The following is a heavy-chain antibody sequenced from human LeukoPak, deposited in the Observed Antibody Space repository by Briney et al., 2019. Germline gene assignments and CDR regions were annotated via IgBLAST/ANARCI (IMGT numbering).Heavy chain of an antibody. J-gene: IGHJ4*02. CDR1: GYSFTNYR. CDR2: IYPGDSET. CDR3: ARLDEGFYYDDICFNF. V-gene: IGHV5-51*01. D-gene: IGHD3-22*01. Sequence: GESLKISCKATGYSFTNYRIAWVRQVPGKGLEWMGIIYPGDSETTYSLSFQGQVTVSVDTSINTAYLQWNALKASDTAMYYCARLDEGFYYDDICFNFWGQGTRVTLAS.